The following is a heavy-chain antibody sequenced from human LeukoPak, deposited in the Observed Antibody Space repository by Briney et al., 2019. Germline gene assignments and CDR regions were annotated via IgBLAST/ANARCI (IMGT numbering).Heavy chain of an antibody. V-gene: IGHV3-23*01. D-gene: IGHD2-21*02. CDR2: ISGGGDIT. Sequence: GGSLRLSCAASGFNFANHAMSWVRQTPGKGLEWVSAISGGGDITCYADSVTGRFTIPRDNSKDTLFLQMHSLRPGDTAVYYCVREDTPATANYWGQGTLVTISS. CDR1: GFNFANHA. CDR3: VREDTPATANY. J-gene: IGHJ4*02.